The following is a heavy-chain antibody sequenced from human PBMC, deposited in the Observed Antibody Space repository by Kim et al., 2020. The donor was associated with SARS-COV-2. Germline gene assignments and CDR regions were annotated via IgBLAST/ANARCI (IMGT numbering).Heavy chain of an antibody. CDR1: GGSFSGYY. D-gene: IGHD1-1*01. CDR2: INHSGST. CDR3: ARDRQPYY. V-gene: IGHV4-34*01. J-gene: IGHJ4*01. Sequence: SETLSLTCAVYGGSFSGYYLSWIRQPPGKGLEWIGEINHSGSTNYNPSLKSRVIISIDTSKNQFFLQLSSVTAADAAVYYVARDRQPYYCCHGSLVTASS.